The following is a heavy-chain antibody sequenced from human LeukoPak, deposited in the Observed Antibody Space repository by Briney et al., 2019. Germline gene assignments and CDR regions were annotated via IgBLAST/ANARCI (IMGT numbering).Heavy chain of an antibody. V-gene: IGHV3-30*03. Sequence: PGRSLRLSCTASGFNLRSYRMHRGPQAPAKGRERVEVIYYDGSNKHYADPVKGRFTISRDNSKHTLYLQMNRLRAEDTAVYYCAGDVTGYSSGGGSADYYYYGMDVWGQGTTVTVSS. CDR1: GFNLRSYR. CDR3: AGDVTGYSSGGGSADYYYYGMDV. J-gene: IGHJ6*02. D-gene: IGHD6-19*01. CDR2: IYYDGSNK.